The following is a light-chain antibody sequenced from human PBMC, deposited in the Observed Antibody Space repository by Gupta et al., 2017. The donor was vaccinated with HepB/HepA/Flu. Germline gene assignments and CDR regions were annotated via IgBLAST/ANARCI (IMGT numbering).Light chain of an antibody. CDR2: NNS. Sequence: QSVLTQPPLVSETPGQRIIVPCSGSTSNIGNNAVSWYQQLPGTAPKLLIFNNSQRPSGVPDRISGSKSGTSASLAISGLQSEDEADYYCAAWDDSLNVVIFGGGTKVTVL. J-gene: IGLJ2*01. CDR3: AAWDDSLNVVI. V-gene: IGLV1-44*01. CDR1: TSNIGNNA.